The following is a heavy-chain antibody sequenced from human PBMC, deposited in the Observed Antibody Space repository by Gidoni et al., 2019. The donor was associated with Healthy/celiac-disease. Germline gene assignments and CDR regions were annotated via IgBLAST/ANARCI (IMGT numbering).Heavy chain of an antibody. V-gene: IGHV3-23*01. CDR1: GFTFGSYA. J-gene: IGHJ1*01. Sequence: EVQLLESGGGLVQPGGSLRLSCAASGFTFGSYAMSWVRQAPGKGLEWVSAISGSGGSTYYADSVKGRFTISRDNSKNTLYLQMNSLRAEDTAVYYCAKTDYDILTGYYRAEYFQHWGQGTLVTVSS. CDR2: ISGSGGST. CDR3: AKTDYDILTGYYRAEYFQH. D-gene: IGHD3-9*01.